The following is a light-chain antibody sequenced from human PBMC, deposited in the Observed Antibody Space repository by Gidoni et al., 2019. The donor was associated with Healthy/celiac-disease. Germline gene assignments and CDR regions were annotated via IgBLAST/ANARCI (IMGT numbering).Light chain of an antibody. V-gene: IGKV3-15*01. CDR1: QAVGSN. CDR3: QQYSQWPIT. J-gene: IGKJ5*01. Sequence: LLLTQSPVTLSVSPGERATLSCRASQAVGSNYLAWYQQKPGQDPRLLIFGISTRATDIPDRFSGSGSRTEFTLTINILQSDYYAFYYCQQYSQWPITFGQGTRLEIK. CDR2: GIS.